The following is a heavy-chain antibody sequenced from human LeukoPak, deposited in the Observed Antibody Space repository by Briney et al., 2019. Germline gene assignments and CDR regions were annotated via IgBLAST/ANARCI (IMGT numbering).Heavy chain of an antibody. CDR1: GYTFTSYY. J-gene: IGHJ5*02. Sequence: GASVKVSCKASGYTFTSYYMHWVRQAPGQGLEWMGIINPSGGSTSYAQKLQGRVTMTTDTSTSTAYMELRSLRSDDTAVYYCTRDWSCSGGSCYNCFDPWGQGTLVTVSS. CDR2: INPSGGST. D-gene: IGHD2-15*01. V-gene: IGHV1-46*01. CDR3: TRDWSCSGGSCYNCFDP.